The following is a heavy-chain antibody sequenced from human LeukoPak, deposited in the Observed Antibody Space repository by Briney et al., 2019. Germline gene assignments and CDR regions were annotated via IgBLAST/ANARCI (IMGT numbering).Heavy chain of an antibody. D-gene: IGHD3-16*01. CDR1: GFTFSSYW. V-gene: IGHV3-74*01. Sequence: PGGSLRLSCAASGFTFSSYWMHWVRQAPGKGLVWVSRINSDGSRTSYVDSVKGRFTISRDNAKNTLFLQMNSLRADDTAIYYCARAGELRYMDVWGKGTAVTVSS. CDR2: INSDGSRT. CDR3: ARAGELRYMDV. J-gene: IGHJ6*03.